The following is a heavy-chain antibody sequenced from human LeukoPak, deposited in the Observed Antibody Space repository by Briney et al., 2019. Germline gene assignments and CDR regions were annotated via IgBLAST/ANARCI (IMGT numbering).Heavy chain of an antibody. V-gene: IGHV4-59*08. J-gene: IGHJ4*02. CDR3: ARHRTALRVGFDY. D-gene: IGHD2-8*02. CDR2: IYYTGTT. CDR1: GGSISNYY. Sequence: PSETLSLTCTVSGGSISNYYWSWIRQPPGKGLEWIAYIYYTGTTNYNPSLKSRVTISVDTSKNHFSLKLSSVTAADTAVYYCARHRTALRVGFDYWGQGTLVTVSS.